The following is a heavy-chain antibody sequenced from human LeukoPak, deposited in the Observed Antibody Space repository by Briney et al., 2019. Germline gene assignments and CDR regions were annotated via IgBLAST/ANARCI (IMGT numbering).Heavy chain of an antibody. V-gene: IGHV3-72*01. Sequence: GGSLRLSCVASGFTFSSYSVNWVRQAPGKGLEWVGRIREKVNSYTTVYAASVKGRFTISRDDSTNSVFLQMNSLKTEDTAVYYCAKAFCSGKQCPLDSWGQGTLVFVSS. CDR1: GFTFSSYS. CDR2: IREKVNSYTT. CDR3: AKAFCSGKQCPLDS. D-gene: IGHD3-3*01. J-gene: IGHJ4*02.